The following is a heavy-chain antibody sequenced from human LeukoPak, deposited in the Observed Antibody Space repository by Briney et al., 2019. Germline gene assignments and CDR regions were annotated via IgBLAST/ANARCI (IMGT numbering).Heavy chain of an antibody. Sequence: SETLSLTCAVYGGSFSGYYWTWIRQPPGKGLEWIGNIDYSGNTKYNPSLKSRVTVSVDTSKNHFSLKLSSVTAADTAVYYCARWYYDSSGYRYFDYWGQGTLVIVSS. CDR2: IDYSGNT. D-gene: IGHD3-22*01. V-gene: IGHV4-34*11. J-gene: IGHJ4*02. CDR3: ARWYYDSSGYRYFDY. CDR1: GGSFSGYY.